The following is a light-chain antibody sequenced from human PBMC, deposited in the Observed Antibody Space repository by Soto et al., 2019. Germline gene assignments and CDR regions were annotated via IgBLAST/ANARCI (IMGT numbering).Light chain of an antibody. V-gene: IGKV1-12*01. Sequence: DIQMTQSPSSVSASVGDRVTITCRSSEDISTWLAWYQQKPGKAPKLLIYAASSLQSGVPSRFSGSGSGTDFTLTISILQPEDFATYYCQHADSFPLITFGQGTRLDIK. CDR3: QHADSFPLIT. J-gene: IGKJ5*01. CDR1: EDISTW. CDR2: AAS.